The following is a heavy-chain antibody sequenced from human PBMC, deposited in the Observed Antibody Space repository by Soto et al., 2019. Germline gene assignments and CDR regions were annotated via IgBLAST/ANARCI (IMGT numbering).Heavy chain of an antibody. CDR1: GFTFTSSA. Sequence: ASVKVSCKASGFTFTSSAVQWVRQARGQRLEWIGWIVVGSGNTNYAQKFQERVTITRDMSTSTAYMELSSLRSEDTAVYYCAAGNTYYYDSSGYPPLDYWGQGTLVTVSS. J-gene: IGHJ4*02. D-gene: IGHD3-22*01. CDR2: IVVGSGNT. CDR3: AAGNTYYYDSSGYPPLDY. V-gene: IGHV1-58*01.